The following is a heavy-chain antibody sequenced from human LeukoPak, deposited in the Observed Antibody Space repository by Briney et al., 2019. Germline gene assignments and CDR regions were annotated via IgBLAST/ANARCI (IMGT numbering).Heavy chain of an antibody. CDR3: AREGADQPFDY. V-gene: IGHV1-46*01. D-gene: IGHD2-2*01. J-gene: IGHJ4*02. Sequence: GASVKVSCKASGFTFTSYYMDWVRQAPGQGLEWMGIINPSGGSTSYAQKFQGRVTMTRHMSTSTVYMELSSLRSEDTAVYYCAREGADQPFDYWGQGTLVTVSS. CDR2: INPSGGST. CDR1: GFTFTSYY.